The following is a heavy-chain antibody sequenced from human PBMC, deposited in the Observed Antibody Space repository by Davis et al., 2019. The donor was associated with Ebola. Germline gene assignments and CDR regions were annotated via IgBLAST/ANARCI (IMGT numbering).Heavy chain of an antibody. CDR1: GDSVSSGG. CDR3: VRGWGRTGMGV. Sequence: QTLSLTCAIPGDSVSSGGWNWIRQSPSSGLEWLGRTYYTSKWYSDYAVSMKSRITVNPDTSKNQFSLQLSSVTPEDTAVYYCVRGWGRTGMGVWGQGTTVIVSS. V-gene: IGHV6-1*01. D-gene: IGHD1-26*01. CDR2: TYYTSKWYS. J-gene: IGHJ6*02.